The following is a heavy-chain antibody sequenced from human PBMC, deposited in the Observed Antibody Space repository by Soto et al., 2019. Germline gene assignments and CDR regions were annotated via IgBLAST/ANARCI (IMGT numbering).Heavy chain of an antibody. CDR2: IYYSGST. V-gene: IGHV4-61*01. Sequence: PSETLSLTCTVSGGSVSSGSYYWSWIRQPPGKGLEWIGYIYYSGSTNYNPSLKSRVTISVDTSKNQFSLKLSSVTAADTAVYYCARGYCSSTSCYAYNWFDPWGQGTLVTVSS. CDR3: ARGYCSSTSCYAYNWFDP. D-gene: IGHD2-2*01. CDR1: GGSVSSGSYY. J-gene: IGHJ5*02.